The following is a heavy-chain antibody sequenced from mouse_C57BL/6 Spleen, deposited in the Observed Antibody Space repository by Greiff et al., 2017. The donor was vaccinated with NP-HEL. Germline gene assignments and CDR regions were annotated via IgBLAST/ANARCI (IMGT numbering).Heavy chain of an antibody. CDR2: IDPSDSYT. CDR1: GYTFTSYW. V-gene: IGHV1-69*01. J-gene: IGHJ2*01. D-gene: IGHD2-2*01. CDR3: ARSEMVTTPFDY. Sequence: QVQLQQPGAVLVMPGASVKLSCKASGYTFTSYWMHWVKQRPGQGLEWIGEIDPSDSYTNYNQKFKGKSTLTVDKSSSTAYMQLSSLTSEDSAVYYCARSEMVTTPFDYWGQGTTLTVSS.